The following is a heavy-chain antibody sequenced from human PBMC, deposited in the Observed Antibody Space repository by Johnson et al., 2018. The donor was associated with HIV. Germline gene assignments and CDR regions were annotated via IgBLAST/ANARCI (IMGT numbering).Heavy chain of an antibody. J-gene: IGHJ3*02. Sequence: VQLVESGGGLVQPGGSLRLSCAASGFTVSSNYMSWVRQAPGQGLEWVSVIYSGGSPYYADPVKGRFTISRDNSKDTLYLQMISLRAEDTAVYYCARDEVAGAFDIWGQGTVVTVSS. CDR1: GFTVSSNY. CDR3: ARDEVAGAFDI. CDR2: IYSGGSP. V-gene: IGHV3-53*01.